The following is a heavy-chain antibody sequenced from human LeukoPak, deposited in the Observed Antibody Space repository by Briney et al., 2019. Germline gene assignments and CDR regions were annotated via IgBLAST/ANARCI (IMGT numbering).Heavy chain of an antibody. D-gene: IGHD6-13*01. CDR3: ARGRAGIAAAGFDY. CDR1: GFTFSMSA. Sequence: PGRSLRLSCAPSGFTFSMSAMHWVRLAPGKGLDWVAVISFDGSNKFYADSVKGRFSISRDNSKNTLYLQMNSLGLDDTAVYFCARGRAGIAAAGFDYWGQGTLVTVS. CDR2: ISFDGSNK. J-gene: IGHJ4*02. V-gene: IGHV3-30-3*01.